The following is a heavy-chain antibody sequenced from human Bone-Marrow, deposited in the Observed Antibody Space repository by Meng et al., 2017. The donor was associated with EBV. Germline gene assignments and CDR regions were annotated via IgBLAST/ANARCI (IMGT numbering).Heavy chain of an antibody. Sequence: QVQLVQSVAEVKKPGASVKVSCKASGYTFTSYGISWVRQAPGQGLEWMGWISAYNGNTNYAQKLQGRVTMTTDTSTSTAYMELRSLRSDDTAVYYCARDYPAYYDFWSGIRYFDYWGQGPLVTVSS. CDR1: GYTFTSYG. V-gene: IGHV1-18*01. J-gene: IGHJ4*02. CDR2: ISAYNGNT. CDR3: ARDYPAYYDFWSGIRYFDY. D-gene: IGHD3-3*01.